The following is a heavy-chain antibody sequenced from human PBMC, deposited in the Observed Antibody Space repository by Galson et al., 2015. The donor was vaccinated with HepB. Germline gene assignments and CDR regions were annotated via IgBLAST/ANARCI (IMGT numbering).Heavy chain of an antibody. CDR1: GFTFSGSA. Sequence: SGFTFSGSAMHWVRQASGKGLEWVGRIRSKPTSYATAYAASVKGRFTISRDDSKNTAYLQMNSLKTEDTAVYYCTVELGSLIWTDAFDIWGQGTVVTVSS. V-gene: IGHV3-73*01. D-gene: IGHD7-27*01. CDR3: TVELGSLIWTDAFDI. CDR2: IRSKPTSYAT. J-gene: IGHJ3*02.